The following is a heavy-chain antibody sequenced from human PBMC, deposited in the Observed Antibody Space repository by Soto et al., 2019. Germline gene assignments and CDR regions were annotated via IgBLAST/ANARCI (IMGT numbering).Heavy chain of an antibody. CDR2: IYYSGST. D-gene: IGHD5-18*01. CDR3: ARGLNRIYSYGPDY. V-gene: IGHV4-39*07. Sequence: PPGTGLEWIGSIYYSGSTYYNPSLQRRVTIAVDTSKNPVSLKLISVTAADTAVYFCARGLNRIYSYGPDYGGQRILVSVPS. J-gene: IGHJ4*02.